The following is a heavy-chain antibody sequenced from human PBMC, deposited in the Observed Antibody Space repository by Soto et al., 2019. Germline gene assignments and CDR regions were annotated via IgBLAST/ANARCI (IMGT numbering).Heavy chain of an antibody. Sequence: QVQLVQSGAEVKKPGASVKVACKASGYTFTSYGISCVRQAPGQGLEWMGWISAYNGNTNYAQKLQGRVTMTTDTSRSTAYMELRSLRSDDTAVYYCARDLQLYSSSSPQYFDYWGQGTLVTVSS. J-gene: IGHJ4*02. CDR2: ISAYNGNT. D-gene: IGHD6-6*01. CDR1: GYTFTSYG. V-gene: IGHV1-18*01. CDR3: ARDLQLYSSSSPQYFDY.